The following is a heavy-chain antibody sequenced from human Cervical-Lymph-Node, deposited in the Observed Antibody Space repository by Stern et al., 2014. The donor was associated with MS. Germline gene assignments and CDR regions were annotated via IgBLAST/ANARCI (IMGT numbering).Heavy chain of an antibody. D-gene: IGHD2-2*01. CDR3: ARDPADYCTRTSCVYYYGLDV. Sequence: EVQLVESGGGLVQPGGSLRLSCTASGFTFSTYWMTWVRQAPGKWLAWVANIKQDGSEKYLVDTVKVRFTISRDNGKNSLYLQMNSLRAEDTAVYYCARDPADYCTRTSCVYYYGLDVWGQGTTVTVSS. V-gene: IGHV3-7*01. CDR1: GFTFSTYW. CDR2: IKQDGSEK. J-gene: IGHJ6*02.